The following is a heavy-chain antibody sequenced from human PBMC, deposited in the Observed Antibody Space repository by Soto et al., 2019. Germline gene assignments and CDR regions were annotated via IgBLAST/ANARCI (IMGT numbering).Heavy chain of an antibody. V-gene: IGHV4-4*07. CDR1: GCSMSSNY. CDR3: AREANGDYVGGYYYYGMGV. CDR2: IYTSGGT. Sequence: XESLCLTCIVAGCSMSSNYRSWFRQLVQVGLEWIGRIYTSGGTNYNPSLKIRVTMSVDTSKTQFSLKLSSVTAADTAVYYCAREANGDYVGGYYYYGMGVWDQGNTVTVSS. D-gene: IGHD4-17*01. J-gene: IGHJ6*02.